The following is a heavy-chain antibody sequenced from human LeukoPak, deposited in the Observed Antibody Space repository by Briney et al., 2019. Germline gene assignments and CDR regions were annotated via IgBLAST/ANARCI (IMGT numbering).Heavy chain of an antibody. D-gene: IGHD3-16*02. V-gene: IGHV1-18*04. CDR2: ISAYNGNT. CDR1: GYTFTSYG. J-gene: IGHJ4*02. CDR3: ARGSGYDYVWGSYRYYFDY. Sequence: ASVKVSCKASGYTFTSYGINWVRQAPGQGLEWMGWISAYNGNTNYAQKLQGRVTMTTDTSTSTAYMELRSLRSDDTAVYYCARGSGYDYVWGSYRYYFDYWGQGTLVTVSS.